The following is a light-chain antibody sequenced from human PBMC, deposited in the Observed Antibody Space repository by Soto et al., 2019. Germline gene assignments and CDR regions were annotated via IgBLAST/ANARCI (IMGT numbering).Light chain of an antibody. CDR1: SSDVGSYNG. Sequence: QSALTQPPSVSGSPGQSVTISCTGTSSDVGSYNGVSWYQQPPGTAPKLIIYEVSNRPSGVPDRFSGSKSGNTASLTISGLQAEDEADYYCCSYTISSTYVFGTGTKVTVL. CDR3: CSYTISSTYV. J-gene: IGLJ1*01. CDR2: EVS. V-gene: IGLV2-18*02.